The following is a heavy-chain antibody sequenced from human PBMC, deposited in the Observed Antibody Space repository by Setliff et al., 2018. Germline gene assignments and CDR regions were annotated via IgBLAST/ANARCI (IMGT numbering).Heavy chain of an antibody. CDR3: ARTSGSGSSLLPNFSDP. CDR1: GYSISSASY. V-gene: IGHV4-38-2*02. Sequence: SETLSLTCIVSGYSISSASYWGWVRQHPGKGLEWIGIIYHSGSTYYNLSLKSRVTISVDTSKNQFSLKLSSVTAADTAVYYCARTSGSGSSLLPNFSDPWGQGTLVTVSS. D-gene: IGHD3-10*01. J-gene: IGHJ5*02. CDR2: IYHSGST.